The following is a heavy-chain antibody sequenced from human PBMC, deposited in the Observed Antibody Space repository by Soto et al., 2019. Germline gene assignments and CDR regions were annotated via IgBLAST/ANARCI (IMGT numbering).Heavy chain of an antibody. V-gene: IGHV4-34*01. D-gene: IGHD4-17*01. CDR2: INHSGST. Sequence: QVQLQQWGAGLLKPSETLSLTCAVYGGSFSGYYWSWIRQPPGKGLEWIGEINHSGSTNYNPSLKRRVTRSVDTSKNQFSLKLSSVTAADTAVYYCARGCRALRCSDYWGQGTLVTVSS. J-gene: IGHJ4*02. CDR3: ARGCRALRCSDY. CDR1: GGSFSGYY.